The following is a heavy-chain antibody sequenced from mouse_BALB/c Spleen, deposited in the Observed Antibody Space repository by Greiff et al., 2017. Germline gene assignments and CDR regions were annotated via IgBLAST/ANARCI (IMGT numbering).Heavy chain of an antibody. V-gene: IGHV5-9-3*01. CDR1: GFTFSSYA. J-gene: IGHJ2*01. Sequence: EVKLVESGGGLVKPGGSLKLSCAASGFTFSSYAMSWVRQTPEKRLEWVATISSGGSYTYYPDSVKGRFTISRDNAKNTLYLQMSSLRSEDTAMYYCARDVRGGFDYWGQGTTLTVSS. CDR2: ISSGGSYT. CDR3: ARDVRGGFDY. D-gene: IGHD2-14*01.